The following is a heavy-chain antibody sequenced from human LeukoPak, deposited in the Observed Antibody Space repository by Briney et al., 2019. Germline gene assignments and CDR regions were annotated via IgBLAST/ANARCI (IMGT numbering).Heavy chain of an antibody. J-gene: IGHJ4*02. CDR3: AIAIASPDY. D-gene: IGHD2-21*01. Sequence: SETLSLTCTVSGGSISSYCWSWIRQPPGKGLEWIGYIYYSGSTNYNPSLKSRVTISADTSKNHFSLKLSSVTRADTAVFYCAIAIASPDYWGQGTLVTVSS. CDR2: IYYSGST. CDR1: GGSISSYC. V-gene: IGHV4-59*01.